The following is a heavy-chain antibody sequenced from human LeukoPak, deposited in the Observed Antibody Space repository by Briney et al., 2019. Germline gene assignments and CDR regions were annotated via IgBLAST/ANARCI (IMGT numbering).Heavy chain of an antibody. CDR3: ARDRGYCSGGSCYDYYYYMDV. D-gene: IGHD2-15*01. Sequence: ASVKVSCKASGYTFTGYYMHWVRQAPGQGLEWVGRINPNSGGTNYAQKFQGRVTMTRDTSISTAYMELSRLRSDDTAVYYCARDRGYCSGGSCYDYYYYMDVWGKGTTVTVSS. V-gene: IGHV1-2*06. J-gene: IGHJ6*03. CDR1: GYTFTGYY. CDR2: INPNSGGT.